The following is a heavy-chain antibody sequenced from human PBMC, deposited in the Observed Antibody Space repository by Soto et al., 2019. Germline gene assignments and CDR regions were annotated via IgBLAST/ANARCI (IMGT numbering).Heavy chain of an antibody. Sequence: EFLKISFQGSGYSFTRNWIAWVRQIPGKGLEWMGIIYPGDSDTRYSPSFQGQVTISADKSISTAYLQWSSLKASDSAMYYCARPIVGGTTYYFDYWGQGTLVTVS. J-gene: IGHJ4*02. V-gene: IGHV5-51*01. D-gene: IGHD1-26*01. CDR3: ARPIVGGTTYYFDY. CDR2: IYPGDSDT. CDR1: GYSFTRNW.